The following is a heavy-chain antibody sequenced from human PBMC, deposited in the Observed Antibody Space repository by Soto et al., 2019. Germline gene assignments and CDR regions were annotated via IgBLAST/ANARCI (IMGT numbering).Heavy chain of an antibody. D-gene: IGHD4-17*01. V-gene: IGHV4-59*01. J-gene: IGHJ4*02. Sequence: SETLSLTCTVSGGSISSYYWSWIRQPPGKGLEWIGYIYYSGSTNYNPSLKSRVTISVDTSKNQFSLKLSSVTAADTAVYYCARYGYGDEEFDYWGQGTLVTVSS. CDR2: IYYSGST. CDR1: GGSISSYY. CDR3: ARYGYGDEEFDY.